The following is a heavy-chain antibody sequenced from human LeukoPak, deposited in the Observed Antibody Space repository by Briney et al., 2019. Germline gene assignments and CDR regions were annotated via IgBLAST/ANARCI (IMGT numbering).Heavy chain of an antibody. Sequence: GGSLRLSCAASGFTFGTYGMSWVRQAPGSGLEWVSTISGSGDSSYYADSVKGRFTISRDNSKNTLYLQVNSLRAEDTAVYYCAKKEFTYYDSLTGSFYYYGMDVWGLGTTVTVSS. D-gene: IGHD3-9*01. CDR1: GFTFGTYG. CDR2: ISGSGDSS. CDR3: AKKEFTYYDSLTGSFYYYGMDV. V-gene: IGHV3-23*01. J-gene: IGHJ6*02.